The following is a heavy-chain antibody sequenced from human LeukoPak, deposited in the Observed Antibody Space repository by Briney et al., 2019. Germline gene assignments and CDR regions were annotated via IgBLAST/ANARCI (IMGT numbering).Heavy chain of an antibody. V-gene: IGHV1-69*05. Sequence: SVKVSCKASGGTFSSYAISWVRQAPGQGLEWMGGIIPIFGTANYAQKFQGRVTITTDESTSTAYMELSSLRSEDTAVYYRARGGWGYYSNMDVWGKGTTVTVSS. CDR1: GGTFSSYA. CDR2: IIPIFGTA. D-gene: IGHD4-11*01. J-gene: IGHJ6*03. CDR3: ARGGWGYYSNMDV.